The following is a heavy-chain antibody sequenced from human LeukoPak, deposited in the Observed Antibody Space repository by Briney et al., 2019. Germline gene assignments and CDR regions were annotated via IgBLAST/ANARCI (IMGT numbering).Heavy chain of an antibody. Sequence: PSETLSLTCAVYGGSFSGYYWSWIRQPPGKGLEWIGEINHSGSTNYNPSLKSRVTISVDTSKNQFSLKLSSVTAADTAVYYCARLYHSLYYYYYGMDVWGQGTTVTVSS. J-gene: IGHJ6*02. D-gene: IGHD2-2*01. CDR2: INHSGST. CDR1: GGSFSGYY. V-gene: IGHV4-34*01. CDR3: ARLYHSLYYYYYGMDV.